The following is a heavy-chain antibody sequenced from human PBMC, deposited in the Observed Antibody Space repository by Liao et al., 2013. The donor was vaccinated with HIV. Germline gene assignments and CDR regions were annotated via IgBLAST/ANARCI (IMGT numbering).Heavy chain of an antibody. D-gene: IGHD2-2*01. Sequence: QLQLQESGPGLVKPSETLSLTCTVSGGSISSSSYYWGWIRQPPGKGLEWIGSIYYSGSTYYNPSLKSRVTISVDTSKNQFSLKLSSVTAADTAVYYCARRCSSTSCYPSGAFDIWGQGTMVTVSS. J-gene: IGHJ3*02. CDR3: ARRCSSTSCYPSGAFDI. CDR1: GGSISSSSYY. CDR2: IYYSGST. V-gene: IGHV4-39*07.